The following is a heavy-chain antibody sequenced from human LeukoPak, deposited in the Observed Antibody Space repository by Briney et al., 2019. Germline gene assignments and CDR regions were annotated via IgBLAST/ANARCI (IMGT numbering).Heavy chain of an antibody. D-gene: IGHD4-17*01. V-gene: IGHV3-48*03. CDR1: GFTFSSYE. Sequence: GGSLRLSCAASGFTFSSYEMNWVRQAPGKGLEWVPYISSSGSTIYYADSAKGRFTISRDNAKNSLYLQMNSLRAEDTAVYYCARDTVTLGYFDYWGQGTLVTVSS. CDR3: ARDTVTLGYFDY. CDR2: ISSSGSTI. J-gene: IGHJ4*02.